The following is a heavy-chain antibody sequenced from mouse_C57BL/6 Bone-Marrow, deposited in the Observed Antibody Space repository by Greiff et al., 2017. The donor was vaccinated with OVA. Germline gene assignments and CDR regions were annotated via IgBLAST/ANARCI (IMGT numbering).Heavy chain of an antibody. D-gene: IGHD1-1*01. CDR2: ISNGGGST. Sequence: DVQLVESGGGLVQPGGSLKLSCAASGFTFSDYYMYWVRQTPEKRLEWVAYISNGGGSTYYPDTVKGRFTISRDNAKNTLYLQMSRLKSEDTAMYYCARHPDYYGSPYFDYWGQGTTLTVSS. CDR3: ARHPDYYGSPYFDY. J-gene: IGHJ2*01. CDR1: GFTFSDYY. V-gene: IGHV5-12*01.